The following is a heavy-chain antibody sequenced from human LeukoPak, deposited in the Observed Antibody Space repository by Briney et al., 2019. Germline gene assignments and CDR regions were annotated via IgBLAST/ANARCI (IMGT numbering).Heavy chain of an antibody. CDR1: GFTFSTYW. Sequence: GGSLRLSCAASGFTFSTYWMSWVRQAPGKGLEWVANIKQDGSEKYYVDSVKGRFTISRDNAKNSLYLQMNSLRTEDTAMYYCARDSAGNDYWGQGTLVTVSS. CDR3: ARDSAGNDY. D-gene: IGHD6-13*01. V-gene: IGHV3-7*01. CDR2: IKQDGSEK. J-gene: IGHJ4*02.